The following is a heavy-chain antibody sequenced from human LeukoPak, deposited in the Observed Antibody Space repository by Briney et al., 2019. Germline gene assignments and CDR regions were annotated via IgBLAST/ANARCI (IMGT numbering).Heavy chain of an antibody. CDR3: ARDAWGIAARRSWFDP. V-gene: IGHV1-69*04. J-gene: IGHJ5*02. CDR1: GYTFTSYG. Sequence: ASVKVSCKASGYTFTSYGISWVRQAPGQGLEWMGRIIPILGIANYAQKFQGRVTITADKSTSTAYMELSSLRSEDTAVYYCARDAWGIAARRSWFDPWGQGTLVTVSS. CDR2: IIPILGIA. D-gene: IGHD6-6*01.